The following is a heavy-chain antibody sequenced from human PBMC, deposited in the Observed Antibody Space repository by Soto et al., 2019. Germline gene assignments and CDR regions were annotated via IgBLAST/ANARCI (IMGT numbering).Heavy chain of an antibody. D-gene: IGHD6-13*01. CDR1: GGTFSSYT. CDR2: IIPILGIA. Sequence: SVKVSCKASGGTFSSYTISWVRQAPGQGLEWMGRIIPILGIANYAQKFQGRVTITADKSTSTAYMELSSLRSEDTAVYYCATTDSIAAALRWFDPWGQGTLVTVPQ. J-gene: IGHJ5*02. CDR3: ATTDSIAAALRWFDP. V-gene: IGHV1-69*02.